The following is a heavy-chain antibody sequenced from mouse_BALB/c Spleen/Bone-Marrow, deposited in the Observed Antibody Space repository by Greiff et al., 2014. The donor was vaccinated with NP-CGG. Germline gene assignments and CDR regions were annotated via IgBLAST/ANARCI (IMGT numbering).Heavy chain of an antibody. CDR2: ISSGSSTI. CDR3: TRSGTLGAVDY. Sequence: EVQRVESGGGLVQPGGSRKLSCAASGFTLSSFGMHWVRQAPEKGLEWDAYISSGSSTIYYADTMKGRFTISRDNPKNTLFLQMTSLRSEDTAMYYCTRSGTLGAVDYWGQGTSVTVSS. CDR1: GFTLSSFG. J-gene: IGHJ4*01. D-gene: IGHD3-3*01. V-gene: IGHV5-17*02.